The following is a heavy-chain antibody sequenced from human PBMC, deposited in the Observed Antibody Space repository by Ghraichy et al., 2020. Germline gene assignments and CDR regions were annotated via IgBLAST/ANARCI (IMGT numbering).Heavy chain of an antibody. J-gene: IGHJ6*02. V-gene: IGHV4-34*01. CDR3: ARGNYGMDV. Sequence: SETLSLTCAVYGGSFSGYYWSWIRQPPGKGLEWIGEINHSGSTNYNPSLKSRVTISVDTSKNQFSLKLSSVTAADTAVYYCARGNYGMDVWGQGTTVTVSS. CDR2: INHSGST. CDR1: GGSFSGYY.